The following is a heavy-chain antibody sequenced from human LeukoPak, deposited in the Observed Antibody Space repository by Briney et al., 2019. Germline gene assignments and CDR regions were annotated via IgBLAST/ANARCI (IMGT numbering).Heavy chain of an antibody. CDR2: IKKKTDGGTT. CDR1: GFTFSNGW. CDR3: TTEYYYDSPGIFDY. V-gene: IGHV3-15*01. Sequence: GGSLRLSCTTSGFTFSNGWMSWVRQAPGKGLEWVSRIKKKTDGGTTDYAAPVKGRFTISRDDSKNTLYLQMNSLTTEDTAIYCCTTEYYYDSPGIFDYWGQGTLVTVSS. D-gene: IGHD3-22*01. J-gene: IGHJ4*02.